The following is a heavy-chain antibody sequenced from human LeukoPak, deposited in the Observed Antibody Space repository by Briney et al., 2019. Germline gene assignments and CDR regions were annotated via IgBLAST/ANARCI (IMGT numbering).Heavy chain of an antibody. V-gene: IGHV1-18*01. Sequence: ASVKVSCKASGYTFTNYGINWVRQAPGQGLEWMGWISAYNGNTNYAQKFRGRVTMTTDTATNTAYMELRSLRSDDTAVYYCARGDCSSATCYTGTTRFDPWGQGTLVTVSS. CDR2: ISAYNGNT. CDR3: ARGDCSSATCYTGTTRFDP. D-gene: IGHD2-2*02. CDR1: GYTFTNYG. J-gene: IGHJ5*02.